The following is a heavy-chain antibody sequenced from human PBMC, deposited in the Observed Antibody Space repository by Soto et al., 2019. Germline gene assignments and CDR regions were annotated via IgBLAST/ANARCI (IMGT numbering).Heavy chain of an antibody. Sequence: PSETLSLTCAVSGGCISSGGYSWSWIRQPPGKGLEYIGYIYHSVSTYYNPSLKSRVTISVDRSKNQFSLRLSSVTAADTAVYYYARVPDYWGQGTLVIVSS. CDR3: ARVPDY. CDR1: GGCISSGGYS. J-gene: IGHJ4*02. V-gene: IGHV4-30-2*01. CDR2: IYHSVST.